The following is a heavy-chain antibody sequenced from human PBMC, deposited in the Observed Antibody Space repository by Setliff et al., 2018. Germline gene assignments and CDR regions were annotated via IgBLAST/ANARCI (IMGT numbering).Heavy chain of an antibody. J-gene: IGHJ6*02. CDR3: AKGYCSSTSCYSNYYGMNV. CDR1: GFTFDDYA. Sequence: GGSLRLSCAASGFTFDDYAMHWVRQAPGKGLEWVSLISWDGGSTYYADSVKGRFTISRDNSKNSLYLQMNSLRAEDTALYYCAKGYCSSTSCYSNYYGMNVWGQGTTVTVSS. V-gene: IGHV3-43D*03. D-gene: IGHD2-2*01. CDR2: ISWDGGST.